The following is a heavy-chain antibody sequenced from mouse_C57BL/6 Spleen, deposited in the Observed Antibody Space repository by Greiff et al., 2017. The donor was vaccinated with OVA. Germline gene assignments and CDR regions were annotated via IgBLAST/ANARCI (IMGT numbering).Heavy chain of an antibody. CDR2: IYPGDGDT. D-gene: IGHD2-4*01. J-gene: IGHJ2*01. Sequence: VQLHQSGPELVKPGASVKISCKASGYAFSSSWMNWVKQRPGKGLEWIGRIYPGDGDTNYNGKFKGKATLTADKSSSTAYMQLSSLTSEDSAVYFCARSDDYDEGDYWGQGTTLTVSS. CDR3: ARSDDYDEGDY. V-gene: IGHV1-82*01. CDR1: GYAFSSSW.